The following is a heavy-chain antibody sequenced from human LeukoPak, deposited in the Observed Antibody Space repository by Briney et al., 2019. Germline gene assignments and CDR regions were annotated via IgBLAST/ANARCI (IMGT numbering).Heavy chain of an antibody. CDR3: ARDGSYGNFWSGYYLDY. CDR2: ISPSGGST. Sequence: ASVKVSCKASGYTFTSYYMHWVRQAPGQGLEWMGIISPSGGSTSYAQKFQGRVTMTRDTSTSTVYMELSSLRSEDTAVYYCARDGSYGNFWSGYYLDYWGLGTLVTVSS. V-gene: IGHV1-46*01. CDR1: GYTFTSYY. D-gene: IGHD3-3*01. J-gene: IGHJ4*02.